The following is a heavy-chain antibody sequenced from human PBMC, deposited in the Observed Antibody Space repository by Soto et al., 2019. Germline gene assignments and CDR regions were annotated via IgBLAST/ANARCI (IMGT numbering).Heavy chain of an antibody. CDR2: IIPIIGTP. D-gene: IGHD2-21*01. CDR1: GGTFDNYA. J-gene: IGHJ4*02. CDR3: AREKNIVVLPLLSVDF. V-gene: IGHV1-69*06. Sequence: VQLVQSGAEVKKPGSSVIVSCKASGGTFDNYAISWVRQAPGQGLEWMGGIIPIIGTPSYAQRFQGRVTFIADKSTRTAYMELRSLRSEDTAVYYCAREKNIVVLPLLSVDFWGQGTQVIVSS.